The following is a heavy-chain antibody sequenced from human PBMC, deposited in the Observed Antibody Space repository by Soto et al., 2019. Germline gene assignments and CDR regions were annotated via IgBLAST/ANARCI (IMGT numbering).Heavy chain of an antibody. CDR2: TSFSGYT. D-gene: IGHD3-22*01. Sequence: QVQLQESVPGLVKPSQTLSLTCTVSGDSVSGGDSYWSWIRQPPGKALEWIGYTSFSGYTSYTPSLKSRVTISVDMSKSQFSLRLTSVTAADTAIYYCVRGGNPYHYATSGPGTFDKWGQGTLVSVSS. J-gene: IGHJ4*02. CDR1: GDSVSGGDSY. CDR3: VRGGNPYHYATSGPGTFDK. V-gene: IGHV4-30-4*01.